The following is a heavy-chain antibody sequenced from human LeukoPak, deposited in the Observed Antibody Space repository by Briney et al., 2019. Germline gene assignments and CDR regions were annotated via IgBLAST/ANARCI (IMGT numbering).Heavy chain of an antibody. CDR1: GFTFSSYE. J-gene: IGHJ6*04. D-gene: IGHD3-10*02. CDR3: AELGITMIGGV. CDR2: ISSSGSTI. V-gene: IGHV3-48*03. Sequence: PGGSLRLSCAASGFTFSSYEMNWLRQAPGKGLECDSYISSSGSTIYYADSVKGRFTISRDNAKNSLYLQMNSLRAEDTAVYYCAELGITMIGGVWGKGTTVTISS.